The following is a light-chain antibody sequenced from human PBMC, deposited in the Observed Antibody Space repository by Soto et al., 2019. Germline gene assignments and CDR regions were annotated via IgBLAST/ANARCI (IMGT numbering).Light chain of an antibody. V-gene: IGLV2-14*03. CDR3: HSYVIRNTHV. CDR2: DVT. J-gene: IGLJ1*01. Sequence: QSALTQPDSESGSPGQSITISCSGTSSDIGAYNRVSWYQQHPGKTPKLIIYDVTDRPSGLSNRFSGSKSGDTASLTISGLQAEDEADYFCHSYVIRNTHVFGTGTKVTVL. CDR1: SSDIGAYNR.